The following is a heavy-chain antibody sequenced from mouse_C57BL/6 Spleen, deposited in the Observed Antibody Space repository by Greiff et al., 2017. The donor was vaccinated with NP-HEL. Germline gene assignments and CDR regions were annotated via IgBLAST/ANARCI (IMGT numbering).Heavy chain of an antibody. CDR2: ISDGGSYT. CDR1: GFTFSSYA. CDR3: ARVWYGSPEGPFDY. D-gene: IGHD1-1*01. Sequence: EVQGVESGGGLVKPGGSLKLSCAASGFTFSSYAMSWVRQTPEKRLEWVATISDGGSYTYYPDNVKGRFTISRDNAKNNLYLQMSHLKSEDTAMYYCARVWYGSPEGPFDYWGQGTTLTVSS. V-gene: IGHV5-4*01. J-gene: IGHJ2*01.